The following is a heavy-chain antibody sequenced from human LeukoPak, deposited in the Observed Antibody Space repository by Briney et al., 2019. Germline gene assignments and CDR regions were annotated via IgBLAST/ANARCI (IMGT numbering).Heavy chain of an antibody. CDR2: ISGSGGST. V-gene: IGHV3-23*01. CDR3: AKDLEQLVPNDFDY. CDR1: GFTFSSYA. D-gene: IGHD6-13*01. Sequence: GGSLRLSCAASGFTFSSYAMSWVCQAPGKGLEWVSAISGSGGSTYYADSVKGRFAISRDNSKNTLYLQMNSLRAEDTAVYYCAKDLEQLVPNDFDYWGQGTLVTVSS. J-gene: IGHJ4*02.